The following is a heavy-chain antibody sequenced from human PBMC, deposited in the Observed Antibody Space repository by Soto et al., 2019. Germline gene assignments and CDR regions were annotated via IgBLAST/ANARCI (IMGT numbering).Heavy chain of an antibody. CDR1: GFTFDDYA. J-gene: IGHJ5*02. V-gene: IGHV3-9*01. D-gene: IGHD4-17*01. Sequence: EVQLVESGGGLVQPGRSLRLSCAASGFTFDDYAMHWVRQAPGMGLEWGSGISWNSGSIGYADSVKGRFTISRDNAKNSLYLQMNSLRAEDTALYYCANAAVWTTVPQGWFDPWGQGTLVTVSS. CDR3: ANAAVWTTVPQGWFDP. CDR2: ISWNSGSI.